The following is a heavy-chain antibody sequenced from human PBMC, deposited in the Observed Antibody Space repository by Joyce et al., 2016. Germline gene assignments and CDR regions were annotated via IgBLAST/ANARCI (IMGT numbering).Heavy chain of an antibody. J-gene: IGHJ6*02. CDR2: IDYDGTIK. D-gene: IGHD3-16*01. CDR3: ARDGGLKTDSSYYYGMDV. V-gene: IGHV3-30*03. Sequence: QVRLVESGGGVVKPGQSLRLLCAASGFSYSDHGMHWVRHAPGKAPEWVSLIDYDGTIKYHGDSVKGRFTISRDNAKNTRYLQMNSLRGEDTAVYYCARDGGLKTDSSYYYGMDVWGQGTTVTVSS. CDR1: GFSYSDHG.